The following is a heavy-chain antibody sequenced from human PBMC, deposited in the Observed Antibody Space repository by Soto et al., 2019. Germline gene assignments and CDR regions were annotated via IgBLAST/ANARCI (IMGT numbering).Heavy chain of an antibody. CDR2: ISGSSSTI. D-gene: IGHD5-18*01. CDR3: ARDLDTAMVPVYYYYYGMDV. V-gene: IGHV3-48*01. J-gene: IGHJ6*02. Sequence: GGSLRLSCAASGFTFSNYEMNWVRQAPGKGLEWVSYISGSSSTIYYADSVKGRFTISRDNSKNTLYLQMNSLRAEDTAVYYCARDLDTAMVPVYYYYYGMDVWGQGTTVTVSS. CDR1: GFTFSNYE.